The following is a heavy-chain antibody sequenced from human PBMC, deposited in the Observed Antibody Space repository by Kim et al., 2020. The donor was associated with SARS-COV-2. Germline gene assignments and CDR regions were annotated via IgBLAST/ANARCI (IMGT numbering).Heavy chain of an antibody. Sequence: GGSLRLSCAASGFTFSRYWMHWVRQAPGKGLVWVSRINGDGSSTSYADSVKGRFTISRDNAKNTLHLQMNSLRAEDTAVYYCARDLDYGGYSYFEYLGQG. CDR2: INGDGSST. V-gene: IGHV3-74*01. CDR3: ARDLDYGGYSYFEY. D-gene: IGHD4-17*01. J-gene: IGHJ4*02. CDR1: GFTFSRYW.